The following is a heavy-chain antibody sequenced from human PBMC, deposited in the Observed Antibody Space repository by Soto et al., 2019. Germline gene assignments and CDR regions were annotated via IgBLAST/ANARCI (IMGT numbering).Heavy chain of an antibody. Sequence: QITLKESGPTLVKPTQTLTLTCTFSGFSLTTQGVHVGWIRQPPGKDLEWLALIYWDDNEVYSTSLKNRLTITKDTSKSQVVLTLATVDPVDTATYYCVYRDFGDYFFQFWGQGILVNVSS. D-gene: IGHD4-17*01. CDR1: GFSLTTQGVH. V-gene: IGHV2-5*02. CDR3: VYRDFGDYFFQF. J-gene: IGHJ4*02. CDR2: IYWDDNE.